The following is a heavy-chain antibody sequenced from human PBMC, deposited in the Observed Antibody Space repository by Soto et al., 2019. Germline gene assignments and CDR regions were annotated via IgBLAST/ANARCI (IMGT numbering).Heavy chain of an antibody. D-gene: IGHD3-10*01. V-gene: IGHV4-30-4*01. CDR1: GGSISSDDYY. Sequence: QVQLQESGPGLVTPSQTLSLTCTVSGGSISSDDYYWSWIRQPPGKGLEWIGFISYSGHTSYNPALKRRVTRSVDTSKNRISLILPSGTAADTAVFYCVRRLRGRKDYFDYWGQGTLVTVSS. CDR2: ISYSGHT. J-gene: IGHJ4*02. CDR3: VRRLRGRKDYFDY.